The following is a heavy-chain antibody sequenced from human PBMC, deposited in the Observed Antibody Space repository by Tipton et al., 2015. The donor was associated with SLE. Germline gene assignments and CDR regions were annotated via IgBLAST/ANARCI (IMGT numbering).Heavy chain of an antibody. CDR1: GFTFDDYA. CDR3: ARGAAAGHRWFDP. D-gene: IGHD6-13*01. V-gene: IGHV3-9*01. CDR2: ISWNSGSI. J-gene: IGHJ5*02. Sequence: SLRLSCAASGFTFDDYAMHWVRQAPGKGLEWVSGISWNSGSIGYADSVKGRFTISRDNAKNSLYLQMNSLRAEDTALYYCARGAAAGHRWFDPWGQGTLVTVSS.